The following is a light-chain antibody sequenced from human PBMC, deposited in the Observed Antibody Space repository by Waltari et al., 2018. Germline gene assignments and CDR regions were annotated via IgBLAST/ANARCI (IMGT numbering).Light chain of an antibody. J-gene: IGKJ1*01. CDR2: KAS. CDR1: QTISSW. Sequence: DIQMTQSPSTLSASVGDRVTITCRASQTISSWLAWYQQKPGKAPKVLIYKASSLESGVPSRFSGSGSGTEFTLTISNLXXDDFATYFCQQYSSYWTFGQGTKVEIK. V-gene: IGKV1-5*03. CDR3: QQYSSYWT.